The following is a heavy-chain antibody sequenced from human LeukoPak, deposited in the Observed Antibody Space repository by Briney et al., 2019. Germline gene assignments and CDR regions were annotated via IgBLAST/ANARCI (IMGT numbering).Heavy chain of an antibody. Sequence: PGGSLRLSCAASEFSVGSNYMTWVRQAPGKGLEWVANIKQDGSQKSYVDSVKGRFTISRDNANNLLYLQMNSLRAEDTAVYYCARESFAARWDWGQGTLVTVSS. D-gene: IGHD6-6*01. CDR3: ARESFAARWD. V-gene: IGHV3-7*01. CDR2: IKQDGSQK. CDR1: EFSVGSNY. J-gene: IGHJ4*02.